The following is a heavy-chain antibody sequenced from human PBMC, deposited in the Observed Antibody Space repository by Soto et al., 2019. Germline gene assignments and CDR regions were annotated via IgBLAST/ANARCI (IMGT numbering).Heavy chain of an antibody. CDR2: ISSGSSSI. V-gene: IGHV3-48*01. D-gene: IGHD6-19*01. Sequence: EVQLVESGGGLVQPGGSLRLSCTASAVTFSSHSMVWVRQAPGKGLEWVSYISSGSSSIYYADSVKGRFTTSRDNAKNSTYLQMNSLRVEDTGVYYCARELGFDAVARMDVWGQGTTVTVSS. J-gene: IGHJ6*02. CDR3: ARELGFDAVARMDV. CDR1: AVTFSSHS.